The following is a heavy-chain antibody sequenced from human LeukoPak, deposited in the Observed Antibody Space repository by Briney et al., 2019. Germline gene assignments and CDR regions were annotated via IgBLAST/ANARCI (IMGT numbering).Heavy chain of an antibody. CDR2: IYYSGST. CDR1: GGSISSGDYY. CDR3: ARVRYDSSGFDY. Sequence: SETLSLTCTVSGGSISSGDYYWSWIRQPPGKGLEWIGYIYYSGSTYYNPSLKSRVTISVDTSKNQFSLKLSSVTAAGTAVYYCARVRYDSSGFDYWGQGTLVTVSS. D-gene: IGHD3-22*01. J-gene: IGHJ4*02. V-gene: IGHV4-30-4*01.